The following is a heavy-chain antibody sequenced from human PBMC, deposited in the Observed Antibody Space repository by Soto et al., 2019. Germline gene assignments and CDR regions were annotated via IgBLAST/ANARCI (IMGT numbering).Heavy chain of an antibody. D-gene: IGHD5-18*01. CDR3: AKDITQLWPPLYYYGMDV. Sequence: GGSLRLSCAASGFTCSSYAMSWVRQAPGKGLEWVSAISGSGGSTYYADSVKGRFTISRDNSKNTLYLQMNSLRAEDTAVYYCAKDITQLWPPLYYYGMDVWGQGTTVTVS. V-gene: IGHV3-23*01. CDR2: ISGSGGST. J-gene: IGHJ6*02. CDR1: GFTCSSYA.